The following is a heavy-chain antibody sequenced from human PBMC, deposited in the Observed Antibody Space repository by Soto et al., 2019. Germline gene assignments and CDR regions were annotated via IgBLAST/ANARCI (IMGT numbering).Heavy chain of an antibody. Sequence: EVQLVESGGGLVQPGRSLRLSCAASGFTFDDYAMHWVRQAPGKGLEWVSAISWNSDSIGYADSVKGRFTISRDNAKNSLYLQMNSLRAEDTALYYCAKDRRDDYSLDYWGQGTLVTVSS. CDR1: GFTFDDYA. D-gene: IGHD2-15*01. V-gene: IGHV3-9*01. CDR3: AKDRRDDYSLDY. J-gene: IGHJ4*02. CDR2: ISWNSDSI.